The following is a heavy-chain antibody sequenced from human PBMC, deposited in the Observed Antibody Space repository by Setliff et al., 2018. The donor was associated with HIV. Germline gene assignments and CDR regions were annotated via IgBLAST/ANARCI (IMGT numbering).Heavy chain of an antibody. Sequence: LRLSCAASGFTFSSYSMTWVRQPPGKGLEWVSSISSSSSYIYYADSVKGRFTISRDNAKNSLYLQMNSLRAEDTAVYYCARDLQSNIAVAGPIPLGYWGQGALVTVSS. CDR3: ARDLQSNIAVAGPIPLGY. J-gene: IGHJ4*02. D-gene: IGHD6-19*01. CDR1: GFTFSSYS. CDR2: ISSSSSYI. V-gene: IGHV3-21*03.